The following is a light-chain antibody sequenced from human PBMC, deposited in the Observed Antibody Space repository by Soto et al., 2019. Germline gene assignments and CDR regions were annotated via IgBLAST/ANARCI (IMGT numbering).Light chain of an antibody. CDR2: AAS. Sequence: DIQMTQSPSSLSASVGDRVTITCRASQTISNYLNWYQQKPGKAPKLLIYAASSLQSGGPSRFSGSGSGTDFTLTISSLQPEDFATYYCQQSYSNPYTFGQGPKLEIK. CDR1: QTISNY. CDR3: QQSYSNPYT. J-gene: IGKJ2*01. V-gene: IGKV1-39*01.